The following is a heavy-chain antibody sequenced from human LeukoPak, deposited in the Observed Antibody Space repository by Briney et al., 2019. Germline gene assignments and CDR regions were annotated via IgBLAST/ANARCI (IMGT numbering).Heavy chain of an antibody. Sequence: PSETLSLTCTVSGYSISSGYCWGWVRQPPGKGLEYIGTLCQSGSSYSNPSLQSRVTISTDTSRNQFSLTLTSVTAADTAIYYCGRIDWVFDYWGQGALVTVSS. D-gene: IGHD3-9*01. CDR2: LCQSGSS. J-gene: IGHJ4*02. CDR1: GYSISSGYC. CDR3: GRIDWVFDY. V-gene: IGHV4-38-2*02.